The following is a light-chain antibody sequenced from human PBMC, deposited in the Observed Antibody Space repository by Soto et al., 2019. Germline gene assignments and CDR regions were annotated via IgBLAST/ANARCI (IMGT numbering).Light chain of an antibody. J-gene: IGKJ5*01. CDR2: AAS. CDR3: QQTSSTLSIT. Sequence: DIQMTQSPSSLSASVGDRVTITCRASESIARHLNWYQQRPGKAPKLLIYAASTLQNGVPSRFRGGGYGTAFTLTISNLQPEDFATYYCQQTSSTLSITFGQGTRLEIK. CDR1: ESIARH. V-gene: IGKV1-39*01.